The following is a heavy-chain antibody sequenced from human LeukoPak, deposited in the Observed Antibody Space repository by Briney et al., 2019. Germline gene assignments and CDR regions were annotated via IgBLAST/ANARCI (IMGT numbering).Heavy chain of an antibody. CDR1: GFTFSSYL. Sequence: GGSLRLSCAASGFTFSSYLMHWVRQGPGKGLVWVSRISSDGSNTYYADSVEGRFTISRDNAKNTMYLQMNSLRAEDTAVYYCARGTGYSVFDYWGQGTLVTVSS. CDR2: ISSDGSNT. D-gene: IGHD3/OR15-3a*01. V-gene: IGHV3-74*01. J-gene: IGHJ4*02. CDR3: ARGTGYSVFDY.